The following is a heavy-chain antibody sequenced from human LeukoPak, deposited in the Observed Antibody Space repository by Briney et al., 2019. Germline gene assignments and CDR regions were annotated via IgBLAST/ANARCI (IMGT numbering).Heavy chain of an antibody. CDR3: AKVAYYDSSGYCHFDY. J-gene: IGHJ4*02. CDR1: GFTFSSYA. D-gene: IGHD3-22*01. Sequence: PGGSLRLSCAASGFTFSSYAMSWVRQATGKGLEWVSAISGSGGSTYYADSVKGRFTISRDNSKNTLSLQMNSLRAEDTAVYYCAKVAYYDSSGYCHFDYWGQGTLVTVSS. V-gene: IGHV3-23*01. CDR2: ISGSGGST.